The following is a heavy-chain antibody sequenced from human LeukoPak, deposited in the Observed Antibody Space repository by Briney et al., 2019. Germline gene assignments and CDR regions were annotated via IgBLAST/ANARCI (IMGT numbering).Heavy chain of an antibody. V-gene: IGHV1-2*02. D-gene: IGHD3-22*01. CDR2: INPNSGGT. J-gene: IGHJ3*02. Sequence: ASVKVSCKASGYTFTDYYIHWVRQAPGQGLEWVGWINPNSGGTNYAQKFQGRVAMTRDTSISTAYMELSRLRSDDTAVYFCASGFMGYDRSGYYDDAFDIWGQGTMVTVSS. CDR1: GYTFTDYY. CDR3: ASGFMGYDRSGYYDDAFDI.